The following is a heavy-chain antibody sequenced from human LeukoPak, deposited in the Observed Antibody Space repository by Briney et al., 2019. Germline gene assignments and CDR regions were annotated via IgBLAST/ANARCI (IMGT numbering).Heavy chain of an antibody. J-gene: IGHJ4*02. Sequence: GGSLRLSCTASGFTFGDYAMSWVRQAPGKGLEWVGFIRSKAYGGTTEYAAPVKGRFTISRDDSKSIAYLQMNSLKTEDTAVYYCTRDRLRFLEWLPVLDYWGQGTLVTVSS. CDR1: GFTFGDYA. D-gene: IGHD3-3*01. CDR2: IRSKAYGGTT. CDR3: TRDRLRFLEWLPVLDY. V-gene: IGHV3-49*04.